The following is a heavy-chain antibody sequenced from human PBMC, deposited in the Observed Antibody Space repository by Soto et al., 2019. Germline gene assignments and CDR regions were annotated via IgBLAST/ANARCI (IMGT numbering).Heavy chain of an antibody. Sequence: EVQLEESGGGLVKPGGSLRLSCSASGFTFRRYDMNWVRQAPGKGLEWVSSISSSSISIHYGDSVKGRFTISRDNARNVLYLQMNSLRAEDTAVYSCARLYDVLTNGMDVWGQGTTVTVS. V-gene: IGHV3-21*01. CDR1: GFTFRRYD. CDR2: ISSSSISI. D-gene: IGHD3-9*01. J-gene: IGHJ6*02. CDR3: ARLYDVLTNGMDV.